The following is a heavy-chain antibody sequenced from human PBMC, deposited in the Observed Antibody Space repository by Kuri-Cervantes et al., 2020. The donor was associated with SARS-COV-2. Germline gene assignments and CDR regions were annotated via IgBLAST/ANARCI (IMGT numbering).Heavy chain of an antibody. CDR1: GGSFSGYY. V-gene: IGHV4-34*01. CDR2: INHSGST. Sequence: GSLRLSCAVYGGSFSGYYWSWIRQPPGKGLEWNGEINHSGSTNYNPSLKSQVTISVDTSKNQFSLKLSSVTAADTAVYYCARDRYSSSLFYYYYMDVWGKGTTVTVSS. J-gene: IGHJ6*03. CDR3: ARDRYSSSLFYYYYMDV. D-gene: IGHD6-6*01.